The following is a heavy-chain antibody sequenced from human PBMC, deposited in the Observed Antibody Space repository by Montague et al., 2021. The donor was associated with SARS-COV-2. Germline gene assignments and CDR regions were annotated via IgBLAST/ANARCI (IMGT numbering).Heavy chain of an antibody. V-gene: IGHV2-70*11. Sequence: PALVKPTQTLTLTCTFFGFSLSTSGMCVSWMRQPPGKALEWLARIDWDDDKYYSTSLKTRLTISKDTSKNQVVLTMTNMDPVDTATYYCARIRYDILTGYQTLFDYWGQGTLVTVSS. CDR2: IDWDDDK. D-gene: IGHD3-9*01. CDR1: GFSLSTSGMC. CDR3: ARIRYDILTGYQTLFDY. J-gene: IGHJ4*02.